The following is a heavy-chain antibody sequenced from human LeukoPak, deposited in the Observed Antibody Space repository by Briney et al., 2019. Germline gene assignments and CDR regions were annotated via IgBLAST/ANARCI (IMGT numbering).Heavy chain of an antibody. J-gene: IGHJ4*02. CDR1: GFTFSSYS. CDR2: ISSSSSYI. V-gene: IGHV3-21*01. CDR3: AREQTPFY. D-gene: IGHD2-15*01. Sequence: GGSLRLSCEASGFTFSSYSMNWVRQAPGQGLEWVSSISSSSSYIYYADTVQGRFTITRDNAKSSLYLQMSSLRADDTAVYYCAREQTPFYCGQGSLVSVSS.